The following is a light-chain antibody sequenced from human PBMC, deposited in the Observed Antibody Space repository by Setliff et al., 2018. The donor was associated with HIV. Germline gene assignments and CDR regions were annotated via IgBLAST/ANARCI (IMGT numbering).Light chain of an antibody. Sequence: QTVVTQEPSFAVSPGGTVTLTCGLSSGSVSSSYYPSWYQQTPGQPPRMLIYSTNARSSRVPDRFSGSILGNKAALTITGAQTDDEADYYCVLYMGSGISVFGGGTK. CDR1: SGSVSSSYY. CDR3: VLYMGSGISV. V-gene: IGLV8-61*01. J-gene: IGLJ2*01. CDR2: STN.